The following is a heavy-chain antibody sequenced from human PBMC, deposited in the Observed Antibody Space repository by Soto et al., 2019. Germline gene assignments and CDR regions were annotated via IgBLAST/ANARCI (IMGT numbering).Heavy chain of an antibody. D-gene: IGHD6-19*01. J-gene: IGHJ4*02. CDR1: GFTFSYYS. Sequence: EVQLVESGGGLVKPGESLRVSCAASGFTFSYYSLHWVRQAPGKGLEWVSSISGSSTYIYYAERVKGRFTISRDNAKNSLYLRMDSLRAEDTAVYYCARGDGTGLYNSGWSPRYWGQGTLVTVSS. V-gene: IGHV3-21*04. CDR3: ARGDGTGLYNSGWSPRY. CDR2: ISGSSTYI.